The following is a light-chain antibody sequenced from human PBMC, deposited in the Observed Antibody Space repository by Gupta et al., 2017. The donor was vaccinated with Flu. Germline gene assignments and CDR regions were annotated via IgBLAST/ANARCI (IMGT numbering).Light chain of an antibody. V-gene: IGLV8-61*01. CDR3: VLYMGSGIWV. CDR2: STS. CDR1: SGSVSATHY. Sequence: QTLVTPEPSFSVSPGGTVTFTCGLSSGSVSATHYASWYQQTPGQAPRTLIYSTSTRSSGVPDRFSGSILGNKAALTITGAQADDESDYYCVLYMGSGIWVFGGGTKLTVL. J-gene: IGLJ3*02.